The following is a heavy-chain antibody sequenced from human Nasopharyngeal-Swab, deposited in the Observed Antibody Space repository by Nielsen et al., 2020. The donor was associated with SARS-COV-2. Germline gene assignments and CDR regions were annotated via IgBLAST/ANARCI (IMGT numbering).Heavy chain of an antibody. V-gene: IGHV3-30*04. Sequence: GESLTISCAASGFTFSSYAMHWVGQAPGKGLEWVAVISYDGSNKYYADSVKGRFTISRDNSKNTLYLQMNSLRAEDTAVYYCAKGTITMVRGVIGWFDPWGQGTLVTVSS. CDR3: AKGTITMVRGVIGWFDP. J-gene: IGHJ5*02. D-gene: IGHD3-10*01. CDR2: ISYDGSNK. CDR1: GFTFSSYA.